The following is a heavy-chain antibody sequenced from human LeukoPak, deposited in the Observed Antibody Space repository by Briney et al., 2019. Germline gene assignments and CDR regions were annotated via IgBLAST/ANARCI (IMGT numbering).Heavy chain of an antibody. Sequence: GGSLRLSCAASGFTVSSNYMSWVRQAPGKGLEWVSVIYSGGSTYYADSVKGRFTISRDNSKNTLYLQMNSLTAEDTAVYYCARGGGYSGYDNFDYWGQGTLVTVSS. V-gene: IGHV3-53*01. CDR2: IYSGGST. CDR3: ARGGGYSGYDNFDY. D-gene: IGHD5-12*01. J-gene: IGHJ4*02. CDR1: GFTVSSNY.